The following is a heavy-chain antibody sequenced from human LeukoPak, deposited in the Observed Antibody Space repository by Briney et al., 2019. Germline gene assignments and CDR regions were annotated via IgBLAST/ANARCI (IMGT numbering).Heavy chain of an antibody. Sequence: GGSLRLSCAASGFTFSSFGMHWVRQAPGKGLEWVALISYDGNNKYYPDSVKGRFTISRDNSKNTLYLQMNSLRADDTAVYYCAKDLGSGSFHLNAFDSWGQGTLVTVPS. D-gene: IGHD3-10*01. CDR1: GFTFSSFG. CDR2: ISYDGNNK. V-gene: IGHV3-30*18. CDR3: AKDLGSGSFHLNAFDS. J-gene: IGHJ4*02.